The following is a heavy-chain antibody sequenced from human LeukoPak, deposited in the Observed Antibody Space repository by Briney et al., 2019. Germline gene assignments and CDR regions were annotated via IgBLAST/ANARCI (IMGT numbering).Heavy chain of an antibody. Sequence: PGGSLRLPCAASGFTFSSYAMSWVRQAPGKGLEWVSVNSGNGGSTYYADSVKGRFTISRDNLKNTLYVQMNSLRAEDTAVYYCAKANSGWYFDPFDYWGQGTLVTVSS. J-gene: IGHJ4*02. CDR1: GFTFSSYA. CDR3: AKANSGWYFDPFDY. D-gene: IGHD6-19*01. V-gene: IGHV3-23*01. CDR2: NSGNGGST.